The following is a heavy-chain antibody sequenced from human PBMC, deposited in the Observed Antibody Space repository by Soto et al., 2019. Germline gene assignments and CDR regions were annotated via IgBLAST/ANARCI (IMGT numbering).Heavy chain of an antibody. Sequence: ASVKVSCKASGYTFSTYLLHWVRQAPGQGLEWMGWINADNGYTKYSQKFQGRVTLTRDTSASTAYLELRSLRSDDTAMYYCARGEGFLDYWGQGTLVTVSS. CDR2: INADNGYT. J-gene: IGHJ4*02. D-gene: IGHD2-15*01. CDR3: ARGEGFLDY. CDR1: GYTFSTYL. V-gene: IGHV1-3*01.